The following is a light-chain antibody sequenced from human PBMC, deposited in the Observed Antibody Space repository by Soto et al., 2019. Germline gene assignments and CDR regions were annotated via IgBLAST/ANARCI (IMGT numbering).Light chain of an antibody. CDR1: QSVGNNY. Sequence: EMVLTQSPGTLSLSPGERATLSCRASQSVGNNYLAWYQQKPGQAPRLLIYNTSRRATGISDRFSGSGSGKDFTLTSSSLEPEDFAVFYCHQYANSPQTFGQGTRVEI. CDR3: HQYANSPQT. V-gene: IGKV3-20*01. CDR2: NTS. J-gene: IGKJ5*01.